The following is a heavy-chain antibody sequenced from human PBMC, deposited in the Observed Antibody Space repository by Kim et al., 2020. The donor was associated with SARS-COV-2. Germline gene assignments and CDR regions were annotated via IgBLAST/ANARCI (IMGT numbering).Heavy chain of an antibody. V-gene: IGHV4-39*01. D-gene: IGHD3-22*01. Sequence: SETLSLTCAVTGGSISSSFNSWGWIRQRPGKGREWIGSVYHSGTTYDSPSLKSRVTVSVDTSKNAFSLKVTSVTAADIAVYFRARLPHDSSGYVDCWGQGALVTVSS. J-gene: IGHJ4*02. CDR2: VYHSGTT. CDR1: GGSISSSFNS. CDR3: ARLPHDSSGYVDC.